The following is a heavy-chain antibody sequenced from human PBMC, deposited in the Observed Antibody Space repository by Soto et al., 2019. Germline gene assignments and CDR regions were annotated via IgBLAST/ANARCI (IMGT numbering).Heavy chain of an antibody. CDR3: ARVGGVGAPPGADY. Sequence: GASVKVSCKASGGIFSSYAISWLRQAPGQGLEWMGAVIPILGQPYYAQTLQGRVTITADESARTAYMELSSLRSEDTAVYFCARVGGVGAPPGADYWGQGTLVTVSS. V-gene: IGHV1-69*13. CDR2: VIPILGQP. J-gene: IGHJ4*02. D-gene: IGHD1-26*01. CDR1: GGIFSSYA.